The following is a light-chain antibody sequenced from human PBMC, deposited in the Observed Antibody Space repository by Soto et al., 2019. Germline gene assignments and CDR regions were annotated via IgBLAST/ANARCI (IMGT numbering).Light chain of an antibody. J-gene: IGLJ2*01. Sequence: QLVLTQPPSVSGAPGQRVTLSCTGSSSNIGAGYDVHWYQQLPGRAPKLLIYGNTNRPSGVPVRFSGSKSGTSASLAITGLKAEDESEYYFLSFDSSRSVVFGGGTKLTVL. CDR1: SSNIGAGYD. CDR2: GNT. CDR3: LSFDSSRSVV. V-gene: IGLV1-40*01.